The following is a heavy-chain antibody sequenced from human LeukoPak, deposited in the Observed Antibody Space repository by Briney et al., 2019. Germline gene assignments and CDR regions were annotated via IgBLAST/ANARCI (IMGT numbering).Heavy chain of an antibody. CDR3: ARLSRSGATYFYYGMDV. V-gene: IGHV3-30*04. J-gene: IGHJ6*02. CDR2: ISFDGSDQ. D-gene: IGHD3-22*01. CDR1: GFTSSGYA. Sequence: PGDSLRLSYAASGFTSSGYAVHWVRQGPGKGLDWVAVISFDGSDQYYADSVKGRFTISRDNSQNTVSLHMNSLKTEDTAVYFCARLSRSGATYFYYGMDVWGQGTTVIVTS.